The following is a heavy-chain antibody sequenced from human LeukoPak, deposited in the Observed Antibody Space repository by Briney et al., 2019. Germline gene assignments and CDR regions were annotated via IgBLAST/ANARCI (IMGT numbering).Heavy chain of an antibody. Sequence: QPGGSLGLSCAASGFTFSDYGMHWVRQAPGKGLEWVAVIWYDGSNKYYEDSVKGRFTISRDNPKNILYLQMDSLRAEDTAVYYCAKTLGVTLVQGFFESWGQGTLVTVSS. CDR2: IWYDGSNK. D-gene: IGHD3-10*01. J-gene: IGHJ5*01. CDR3: AKTLGVTLVQGFFES. CDR1: GFTFSDYG. V-gene: IGHV3-33*06.